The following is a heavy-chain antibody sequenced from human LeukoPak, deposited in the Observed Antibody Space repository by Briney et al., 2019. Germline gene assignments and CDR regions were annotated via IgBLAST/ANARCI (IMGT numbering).Heavy chain of an antibody. V-gene: IGHV3-23*01. Sequence: PGGSLRLSCAASGFTFSMYAMSWVRQAPGKGLEWVSTISSSGGSTYYADSVKGRFTNSRDNSKDTLYLQMNSLRAEDTAVYYCAKATPATAAFESWGQGTLLTVSS. J-gene: IGHJ4*02. CDR3: AKATPATAAFES. CDR2: ISSSGGST. CDR1: GFTFSMYA. D-gene: IGHD6-13*01.